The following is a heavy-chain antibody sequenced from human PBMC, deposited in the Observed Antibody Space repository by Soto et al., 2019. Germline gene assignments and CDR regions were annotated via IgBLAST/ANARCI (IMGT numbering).Heavy chain of an antibody. V-gene: IGHV1-46*01. CDR2: VNPSGGST. Sequence: ATVKVSFKASGCIFTAYSMHWVRQSPGQGLEWMGVVNPSGGSTNYAQKFQGRITMTRDTSTSTVYMDLSSLTSEDTAVYYCAREENCSDGICYSEYFQRWGQGTLVTVSS. D-gene: IGHD2-15*01. CDR3: AREENCSDGICYSEYFQR. CDR1: GCIFTAYS. J-gene: IGHJ1*01.